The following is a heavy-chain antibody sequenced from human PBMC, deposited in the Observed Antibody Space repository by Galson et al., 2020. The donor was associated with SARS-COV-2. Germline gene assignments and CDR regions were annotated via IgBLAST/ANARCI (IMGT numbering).Heavy chain of an antibody. D-gene: IGHD3-22*01. CDR1: GISFSSFD. J-gene: IGHJ4*02. CDR2: IGVTGDT. Sequence: GGSLRLSCAASGISFSSFDMHWVRQAPGRGLEWVSSIGVTGDTYYADSVKGRFTISRKNAKNSFFLQMNNLRVGDTAVYYCARERAYYGSSGYSRSFDQWGQGTLVTVSS. CDR3: ARERAYYGSSGYSRSFDQ. V-gene: IGHV3-13*01.